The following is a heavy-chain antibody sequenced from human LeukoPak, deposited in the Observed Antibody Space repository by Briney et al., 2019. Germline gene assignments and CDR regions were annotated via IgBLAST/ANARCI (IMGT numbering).Heavy chain of an antibody. V-gene: IGHV4-61*01. CDR1: SGSVSSGSYY. D-gene: IGHD3-10*01. CDR2: IYYSGST. CDR3: ARHLRITMVPRAFDI. Sequence: PSETLSLTCSVSSGSVSSGSYYWSWIRQPPGEGLEWIGYIYYSGSTNYNPSLKSRVTIAADTSKNQFSLKLSSVTAADTAVYYCARHLRITMVPRAFDIWGQGTMVTVPS. J-gene: IGHJ3*02.